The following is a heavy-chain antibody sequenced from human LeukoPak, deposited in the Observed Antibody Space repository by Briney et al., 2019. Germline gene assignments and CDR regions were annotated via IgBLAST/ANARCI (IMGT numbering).Heavy chain of an antibody. J-gene: IGHJ4*02. CDR3: AKADNYDFWI. Sequence: GGSLRLSCAASGFTFSSYGMHWVRQAPGKGLEWVAFIRFDGSNKYYADSVKGRFTISRDNSKNTLYLQMNSLRAEDTAVYYCAKADNYDFWIWGQGTLVTVSS. D-gene: IGHD3-3*01. CDR1: GFTFSSYG. V-gene: IGHV3-30*02. CDR2: IRFDGSNK.